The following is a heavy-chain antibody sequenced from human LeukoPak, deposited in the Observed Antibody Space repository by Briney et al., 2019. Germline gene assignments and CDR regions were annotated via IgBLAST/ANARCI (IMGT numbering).Heavy chain of an antibody. Sequence: GGSLRLSCAASGFTFSTYGMHWVRQAPGKGLEWVSSIGGSSSSIYYADSVKGRFTISRDNAKNSLYLQMNSLRVEDTAVYYCAREVAEAFDYWGQGTLVTVSS. CDR1: GFTFSTYG. J-gene: IGHJ4*02. V-gene: IGHV3-21*01. D-gene: IGHD6-19*01. CDR2: IGGSSSSI. CDR3: AREVAEAFDY.